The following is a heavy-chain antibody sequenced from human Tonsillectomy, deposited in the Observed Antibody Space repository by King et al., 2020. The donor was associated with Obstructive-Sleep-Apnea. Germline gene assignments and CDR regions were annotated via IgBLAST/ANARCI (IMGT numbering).Heavy chain of an antibody. Sequence: QLQESGPGLVKPSETLSLTCTVSGGSISSSSYYWGWIRQPPGKGLEWIGSIYYSGSTYYNPSLKSRVTISVDMSKNQFSLKLSSVTAADTAVYYCARGVSPTYYDFWSGPIGGWFDPWGQGTLVTVSS. CDR3: ARGVSPTYYDFWSGPIGGWFDP. V-gene: IGHV4-39*07. CDR2: IYYSGST. D-gene: IGHD3-3*01. J-gene: IGHJ5*02. CDR1: GGSISSSSYY.